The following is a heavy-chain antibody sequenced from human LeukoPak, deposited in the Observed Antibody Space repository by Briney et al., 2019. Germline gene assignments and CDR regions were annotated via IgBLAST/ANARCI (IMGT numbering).Heavy chain of an antibody. Sequence: ASVKVSCKASGYTFTSYDINWVRQATGQGLEWMGWMNPNSGNTGYAQKFQGRVTMTRNTSISTAYMELSSLRSEDTAVYYCARGRYCSGGSCYRWFDPWGQGTLVTVSS. CDR3: ARGRYCSGGSCYRWFDP. V-gene: IGHV1-8*01. D-gene: IGHD2-15*01. CDR1: GYTFTSYD. CDR2: MNPNSGNT. J-gene: IGHJ5*02.